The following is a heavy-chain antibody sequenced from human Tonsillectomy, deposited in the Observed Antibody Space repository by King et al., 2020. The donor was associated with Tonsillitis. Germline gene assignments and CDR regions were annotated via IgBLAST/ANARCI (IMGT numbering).Heavy chain of an antibody. CDR2: ISYDGSNK. CDR1: GFTFSSYA. Sequence: QLVQSGGGVVQPGRSLRLSCAASGFTFSSYAMHWVRQAPGKGLEWVADISYDGSNKYYADSVKGRFTISRDNSKNTLYLQMNSLRAEDTAVYYCARVQTDYYFDYWGQGTLVTVSS. V-gene: IGHV3-30-3*01. J-gene: IGHJ4*02. CDR3: ARVQTDYYFDY. D-gene: IGHD2-21*02.